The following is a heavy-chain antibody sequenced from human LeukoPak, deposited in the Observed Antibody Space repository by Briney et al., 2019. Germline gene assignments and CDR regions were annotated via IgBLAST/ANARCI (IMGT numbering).Heavy chain of an antibody. CDR1: GGSMSGHY. D-gene: IGHD4-23*01. Sequence: PSETLSLTCLASGGSMSGHYWSWLRQSPGKGLEWIGYIHDTESTRYKSSLETRLTLSVDTSKNQISLRLLSVSAADTGVYYCARMHVLTHFDSWGQGTLVTVSS. CDR3: ARMHVLTHFDS. J-gene: IGHJ4*02. CDR2: IHDTEST. V-gene: IGHV4-59*11.